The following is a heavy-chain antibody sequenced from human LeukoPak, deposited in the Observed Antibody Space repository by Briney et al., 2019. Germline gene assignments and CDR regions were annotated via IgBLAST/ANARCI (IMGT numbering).Heavy chain of an antibody. Sequence: GGSLRLSCVASGFTLDDYAMHWVRHAPGKGLEWVSGISWDSGNLVCVDSVKGRFTISRDNPKNSLYLQMNSLRAEDTALYYCAKGQRLREFDYWGQGTLVTVSS. D-gene: IGHD1-26*01. CDR1: GFTLDDYA. V-gene: IGHV3-9*01. J-gene: IGHJ4*02. CDR2: ISWDSGNL. CDR3: AKGQRLREFDY.